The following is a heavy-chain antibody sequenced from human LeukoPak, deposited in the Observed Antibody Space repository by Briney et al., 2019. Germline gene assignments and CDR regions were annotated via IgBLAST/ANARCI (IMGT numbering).Heavy chain of an antibody. CDR2: ISYDGSNK. Sequence: GGSLRLSCEVSGFTFSSNAMHWVRQAPGKGLEWVAVISYDGSNKNFADSVKGRFTVSRDNSKHTLYPHMNSLRSDDTDMYYCATGGKFDFWSGYHIDNWGQGTLVTVSS. V-gene: IGHV3-30*04. CDR1: GFTFSSNA. D-gene: IGHD3-3*01. J-gene: IGHJ4*02. CDR3: ATGGKFDFWSGYHIDN.